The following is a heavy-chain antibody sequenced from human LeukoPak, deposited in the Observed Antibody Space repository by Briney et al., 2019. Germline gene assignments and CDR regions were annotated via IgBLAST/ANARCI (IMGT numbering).Heavy chain of an antibody. Sequence: SETLSLTCTVSGYSISSGYYWGWIRQPPGKGLEWIGSIYHSGSTYYNPSLKSRVTISLDTSKNQFSLRLSSLTAADTAVYYCARDRLSLGAFDIWGQGTMVTVSS. CDR1: GYSISSGYY. CDR3: ARDRLSLGAFDI. D-gene: IGHD7-27*01. CDR2: IYHSGST. J-gene: IGHJ3*02. V-gene: IGHV4-38-2*02.